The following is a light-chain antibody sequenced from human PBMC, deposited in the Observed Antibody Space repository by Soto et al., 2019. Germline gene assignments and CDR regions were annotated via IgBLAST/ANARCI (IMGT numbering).Light chain of an antibody. Sequence: QSVLTQPPSASGSPGQSVTISCTGTSSDVGAYNYVSWYQQHPGKAPKFMIYEVSKRPSGVPDRFSGSKSGNTASLTVSGLQAEDEADYYCSSYAGSNNFVIFGGGTQLTVL. J-gene: IGLJ2*01. V-gene: IGLV2-8*01. CDR1: SSDVGAYNY. CDR3: SSYAGSNNFVI. CDR2: EVS.